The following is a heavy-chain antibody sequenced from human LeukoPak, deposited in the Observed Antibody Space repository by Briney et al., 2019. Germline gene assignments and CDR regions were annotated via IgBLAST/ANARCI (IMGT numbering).Heavy chain of an antibody. CDR1: GGPISSGDYY. Sequence: TSQTLSLTCTVSGGPISSGDYYWSWIRQPPGKGLEWIGHIYYSRSTYYNPSLKSRVTISVDTSKNQFSLKLSSVTAADTAVYYCAREIYCSGGSCYPTADYWGQGTLVTVSS. D-gene: IGHD2-15*01. CDR3: AREIYCSGGSCYPTADY. V-gene: IGHV4-30-4*01. CDR2: IYYSRST. J-gene: IGHJ4*02.